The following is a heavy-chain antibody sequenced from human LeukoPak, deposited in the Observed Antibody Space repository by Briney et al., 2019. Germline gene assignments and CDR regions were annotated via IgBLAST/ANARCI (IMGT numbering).Heavy chain of an antibody. V-gene: IGHV3-23*01. Sequence: PGRSLRLSCAASGFTFTNYGMNCVRQAPGTGLGWVAGISSRGGNTYYADSVKGRFTISRDNSKNTLYLQMNNLRAADTAIYYCAKSRLIYCTGGGCYGMDVWGQGTTVSVSS. CDR2: ISSRGGNT. D-gene: IGHD2-8*02. CDR3: AKSRLIYCTGGGCYGMDV. J-gene: IGHJ6*02. CDR1: GFTFTNYG.